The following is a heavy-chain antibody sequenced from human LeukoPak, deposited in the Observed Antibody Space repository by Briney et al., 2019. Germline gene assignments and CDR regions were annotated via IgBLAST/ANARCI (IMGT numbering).Heavy chain of an antibody. Sequence: SETLSLTCAVYGGSFSGYYWSWIRQPPGKGLEWIGEINHSGSTNYNPSLKSRVTISVDTSKNQFSLKLSSVTAAETAVYYCARVAAPYWGQGTLVTVSS. CDR2: INHSGST. V-gene: IGHV4-34*01. CDR1: GGSFSGYY. CDR3: ARVAAPY. J-gene: IGHJ4*02. D-gene: IGHD6-6*01.